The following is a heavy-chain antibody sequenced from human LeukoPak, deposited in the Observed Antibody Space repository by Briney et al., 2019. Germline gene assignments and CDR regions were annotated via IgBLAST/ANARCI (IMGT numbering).Heavy chain of an antibody. CDR2: IKPDGSEK. D-gene: IGHD3-16*01. CDR1: GFTFSTYW. V-gene: IGHV3-7*04. Sequence: GGSLRLSCAASGFTFSTYWMSWVRQGPGKGLEWVANIKPDGSEKDYVDSLKGRFTISRDNAKNSLYLQASSLRAEDTAVYYCARFGVPYGVDVWGQGTTVTVSS. J-gene: IGHJ6*02. CDR3: ARFGVPYGVDV.